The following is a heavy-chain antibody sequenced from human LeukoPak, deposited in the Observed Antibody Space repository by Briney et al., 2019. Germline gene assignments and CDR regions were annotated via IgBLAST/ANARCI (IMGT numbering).Heavy chain of an antibody. V-gene: IGHV3-23*01. CDR2: ISGSGGST. J-gene: IGHJ4*02. CDR3: AKGIAVAGRGALYYFDY. Sequence: PGGSLRLSCAASGFTFDDYGMSWVRQAPGKGLEWVSAISGSGGSTYYADSVKGRFTISRDNSKNTLFLQMSSLRAEDTAVYYCAKGIAVAGRGALYYFDYWGQGTLVTVSS. D-gene: IGHD6-19*01. CDR1: GFTFDDYG.